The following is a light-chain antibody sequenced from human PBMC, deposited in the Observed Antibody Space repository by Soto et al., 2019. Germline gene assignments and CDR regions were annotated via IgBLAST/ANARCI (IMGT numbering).Light chain of an antibody. CDR2: AAS. Sequence: DIQMTQSPSSVSASVGDRVTLTCRASQDISSWLAWYQQKPGKAPKVLIYAASILESGVPSRFSGSGSGTDYTLTISSLQPEDFASYSCLQATSFPLTFGGGTKVDIK. J-gene: IGKJ4*01. CDR1: QDISSW. CDR3: LQATSFPLT. V-gene: IGKV1-12*01.